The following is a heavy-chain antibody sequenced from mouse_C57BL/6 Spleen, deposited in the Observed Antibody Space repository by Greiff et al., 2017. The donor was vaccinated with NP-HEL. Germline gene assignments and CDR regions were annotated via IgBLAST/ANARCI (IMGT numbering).Heavy chain of an antibody. CDR3: AREEGIVYDYDGYAMDY. J-gene: IGHJ4*01. CDR1: GYTFTSYW. V-gene: IGHV1-53*01. CDR2: INPSNGGT. Sequence: QVQLQQPGTELVKPGASVKLSCKASGYTFTSYWMHWVKQRPGQGLEWIGNINPSNGGTNYNEKFKSKATLTVDKSSSTAYMQLSSLTSEDSAVYYWAREEGIVYDYDGYAMDYWGQGTSVTVSS. D-gene: IGHD2-4*01.